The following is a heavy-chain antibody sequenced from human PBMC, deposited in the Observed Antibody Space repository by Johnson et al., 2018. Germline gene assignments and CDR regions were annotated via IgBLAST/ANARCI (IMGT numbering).Heavy chain of an antibody. CDR1: GFNFDAYV. Sequence: EVQLLESGGGLVQPGRSLRISCAASGFNFDAYVMHWVRQAPGKGLEWVSGISGNSVGIAYADSVKGRFTISRDNAKNSLYLQMNSLRPEDTALYYCARGPRGVVETTGWFDTWGQGTLVTVSS. V-gene: IGHV3-9*01. D-gene: IGHD3-3*01. CDR3: ARGPRGVVETTGWFDT. CDR2: ISGNSVGI. J-gene: IGHJ5*02.